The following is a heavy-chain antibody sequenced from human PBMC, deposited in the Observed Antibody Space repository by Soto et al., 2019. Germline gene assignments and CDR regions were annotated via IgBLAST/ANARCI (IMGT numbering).Heavy chain of an antibody. V-gene: IGHV3-15*01. Sequence: EVQLVESGGGLVKPGGSIRLSCAASGFTFTNAWMSWVRQAPGKGLEWVGRIRRKTDGETVDYAAPVKGRFTISRDDSNNTLYLQMNSLKTEDTAVYSCTTVLTTVTTLGYWGQGTLGTVTS. CDR1: GFTFTNAW. D-gene: IGHD4-17*01. CDR2: IRRKTDGETV. J-gene: IGHJ4*02. CDR3: TTVLTTVTTLGY.